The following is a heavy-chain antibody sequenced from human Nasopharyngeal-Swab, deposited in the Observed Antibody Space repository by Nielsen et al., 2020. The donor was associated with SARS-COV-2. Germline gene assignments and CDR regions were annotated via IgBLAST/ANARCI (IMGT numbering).Heavy chain of an antibody. Sequence: GESLKISCKGPGYSFTRNWIGWVRQMPGKGLEWMGIIYPGDSDARYSPSFLGQVTISADKSINTAYLQWSSLKASDTAMYYCARQQIIGTTAPLGPFDIWGQGTMVTVSS. CDR3: ARQQIIGTTAPLGPFDI. CDR1: GYSFTRNW. J-gene: IGHJ3*02. V-gene: IGHV5-51*01. D-gene: IGHD1-1*01. CDR2: IYPGDSDA.